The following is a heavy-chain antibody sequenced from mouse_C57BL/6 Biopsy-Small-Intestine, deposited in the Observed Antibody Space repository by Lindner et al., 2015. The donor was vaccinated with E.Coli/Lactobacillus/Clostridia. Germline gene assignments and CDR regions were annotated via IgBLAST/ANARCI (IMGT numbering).Heavy chain of an antibody. J-gene: IGHJ3*01. CDR3: ARTMMAACAF. Sequence: VQLQESGAELMKPGASVRLSCKATGYTLTDYWVEWVKQRPGHGLEWIGEILPGSGTTNYSEKFKDKATFTAETSSSTVYMQLSSLTTEDTAIYYCARTMMAACAFWGQGTLVTVSA. D-gene: IGHD2-3*01. V-gene: IGHV1-9*01. CDR2: ILPGSGTT. CDR1: GYTLTDYW.